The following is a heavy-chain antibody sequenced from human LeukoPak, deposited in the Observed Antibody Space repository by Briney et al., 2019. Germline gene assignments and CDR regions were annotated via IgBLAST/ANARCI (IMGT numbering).Heavy chain of an antibody. D-gene: IGHD3-10*01. Sequence: ASVKVSCKASGGTFSSYAISWVRQAPGQGLEWMGWINPNSGGTNYAQKFQGWVTMTRDTSISTAYMELSRLRSDDTAVYYCARDRGRPDYYGSGSYYWFDPWGQGTLVTVSS. V-gene: IGHV1-2*04. CDR1: GGTFSSYA. J-gene: IGHJ5*02. CDR2: INPNSGGT. CDR3: ARDRGRPDYYGSGSYYWFDP.